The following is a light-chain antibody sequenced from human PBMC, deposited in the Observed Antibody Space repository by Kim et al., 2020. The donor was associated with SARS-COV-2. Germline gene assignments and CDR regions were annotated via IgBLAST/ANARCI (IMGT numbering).Light chain of an antibody. CDR3: CSYAGSSTFVV. J-gene: IGLJ2*01. CDR1: SSDVGSYNL. V-gene: IGLV2-23*02. CDR2: EVS. Sequence: QSITISCTGTSSDVGSYNLFSWYQQHPGKAPKLMIYEVSKRPSGVSNRFSGSKSGNTASLTISGLQAEDEADYYCCSYAGSSTFVVFGGGTQLTVL.